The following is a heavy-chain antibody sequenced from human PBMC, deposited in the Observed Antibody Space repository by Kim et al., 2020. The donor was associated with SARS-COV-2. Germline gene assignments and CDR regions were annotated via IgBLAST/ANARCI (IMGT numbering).Heavy chain of an antibody. J-gene: IGHJ4*02. CDR2: VKQDGREK. CDR1: GLSFSNYW. CDR3: SSLSNGWYDY. Sequence: GGSLRLSCAGSGLSFSNYWMTWVRQAPGKGLEWVASVKQDGREKHYVDSVKGRFTISRDNAKNSMYMEMRRLRVEDTALYYCSSLSNGWYDYWGQGTLVT. D-gene: IGHD6-19*01. V-gene: IGHV3-7*01.